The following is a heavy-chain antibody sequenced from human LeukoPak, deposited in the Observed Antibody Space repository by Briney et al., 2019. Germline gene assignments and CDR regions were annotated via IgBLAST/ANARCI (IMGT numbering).Heavy chain of an antibody. CDR3: ASSSTSCCSFDY. CDR1: GGSFSGYY. D-gene: IGHD2-2*01. V-gene: IGHV4-34*01. J-gene: IGHJ4*02. Sequence: SETLSLTCAVYGGSFSGYYWSWIRQPPGKGLEWIGEINHSGRTNYNPSLKSRVTISVDTSKNQFSLKLSSVTAADTAVYYCASSSTSCCSFDYWGQGTLVTVSS. CDR2: INHSGRT.